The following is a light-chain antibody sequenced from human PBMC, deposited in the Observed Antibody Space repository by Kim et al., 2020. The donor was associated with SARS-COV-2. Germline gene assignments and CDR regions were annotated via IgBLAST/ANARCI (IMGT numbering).Light chain of an antibody. J-gene: IGLJ3*02. CDR3: QAWGAGFRV. CDR2: LHSDGSH. Sequence: QLVLTQSPSASASLGASVKLTCTLNSGYSYYSIAWHQQQPEKGPRFLMNLHSDGSHNKGDGIPDRFSGSSSGAERYLTISSLQSEDETDYYCQAWGAGFRVFGGGTQLTVL. V-gene: IGLV4-69*01. CDR1: SGYSYYS.